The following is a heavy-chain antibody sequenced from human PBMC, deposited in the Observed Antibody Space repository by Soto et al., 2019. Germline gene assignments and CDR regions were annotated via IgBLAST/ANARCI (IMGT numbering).Heavy chain of an antibody. J-gene: IGHJ4*02. CDR2: INAGNGNT. D-gene: IGHD2-15*01. V-gene: IGHV1-3*01. CDR1: GYTFTSYA. Sequence: ASVKVSCKASGYTFTSYAMHWVRQAPGQRLEWMGWINAGNGNTKYSQKFQGRVTITRDTSASTAYMELSSLRFEDTAVYYCARGPGGPDGPGDYWGQGTLVTVSS. CDR3: ARGPGGPDGPGDY.